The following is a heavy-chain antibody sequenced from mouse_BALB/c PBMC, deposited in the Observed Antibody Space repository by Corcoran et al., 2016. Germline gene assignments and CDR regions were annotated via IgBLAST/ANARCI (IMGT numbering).Heavy chain of an antibody. Sequence: QIQLVQSGPELKKPGETVKISCKASGYTFTNYGMNWVKQAPGKGLKWMGWINTYTGEPTYADDLQGRFAFSLETSASTAYLQINNLKNEDTATYFCASGGNYGGAYWGQGTLVTVSA. D-gene: IGHD2-1*01. CDR1: GYTFTNYG. CDR3: ASGGNYGGAY. J-gene: IGHJ3*01. CDR2: INTYTGEP. V-gene: IGHV9-3-1*01.